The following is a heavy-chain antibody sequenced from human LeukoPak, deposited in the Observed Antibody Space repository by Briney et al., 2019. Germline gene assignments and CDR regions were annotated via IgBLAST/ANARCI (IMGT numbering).Heavy chain of an antibody. CDR3: ARGTMVRGVSLYYFDY. V-gene: IGHV1-2*02. CDR2: INPNSGGT. D-gene: IGHD3-10*01. CDR1: GYTFTGYY. Sequence: GASVKVSCKASGYTFTGYYMHWVRQAPGQGLEWMGWINPNSGGTNYAQKFQGRVTMTRDTSISTAYMELSRLRSDDTAVYYCARGTMVRGVSLYYFDYWGQGTLVTVSS. J-gene: IGHJ4*02.